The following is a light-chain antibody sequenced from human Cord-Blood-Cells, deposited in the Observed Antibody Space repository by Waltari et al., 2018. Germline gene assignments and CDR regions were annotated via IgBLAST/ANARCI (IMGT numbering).Light chain of an antibody. CDR2: DDS. V-gene: IGLV3-21*03. Sequence: SYVLTQPPSVSVAPGTTARITCGGNNIGRKSVHWYQQKPGQAPVLVVYDDSDRPTGIPERFSGSNSGNTATLTISRVEAGDEADYYCQVWDSSSDHPGVFGGGTKLTVL. CDR1: NIGRKS. J-gene: IGLJ3*02. CDR3: QVWDSSSDHPGV.